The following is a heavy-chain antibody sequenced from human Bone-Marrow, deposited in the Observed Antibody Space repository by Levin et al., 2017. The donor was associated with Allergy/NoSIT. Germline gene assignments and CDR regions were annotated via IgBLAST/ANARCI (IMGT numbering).Heavy chain of an antibody. J-gene: IGHJ4*02. V-gene: IGHV5-51*01. CDR1: GYSFTSYW. D-gene: IGHD3-10*01. CDR2: IYPGDSDT. Sequence: GESLKISCKGSGYSFTSYWIGWVRQMPGKGLEWMGIIYPGDSDTRYSPSFQGQVTISADKSISTAYLQWSSLKASDTAMYYCARRPRLLLGFGEFDYWGQGTLVTVSS. CDR3: ARRPRLLLGFGEFDY.